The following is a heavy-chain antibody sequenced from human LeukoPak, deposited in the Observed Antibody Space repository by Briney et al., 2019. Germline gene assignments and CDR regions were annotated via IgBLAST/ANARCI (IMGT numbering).Heavy chain of an antibody. Sequence: GGSLRLSCAASGFTFSSYEMNWVRQAPGKGLEWVSYISSSGSTIYYADSVKGRFTISRDNAKNSLYLQMNSLRAEDTAVYYCARTTGGYDYIWGNYRHYYFDYWGQGTLVTVSS. J-gene: IGHJ4*02. CDR3: ARTTGGYDYIWGNYRHYYFDY. D-gene: IGHD3-16*02. CDR2: ISSSGSTI. V-gene: IGHV3-48*03. CDR1: GFTFSSYE.